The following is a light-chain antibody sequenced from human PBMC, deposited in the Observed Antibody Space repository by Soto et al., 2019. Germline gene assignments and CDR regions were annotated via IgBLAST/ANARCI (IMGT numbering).Light chain of an antibody. CDR3: QQFSRYPRT. V-gene: IGKV1-9*01. Sequence: DIQLTQSPSFLSASVGDRVTITCRASQGINNYLAWYQQKPGKAPNLLIYAASTLQSGVPSRFSGSGSGTEFTLTISSLQTEDFATYFCQQFSRYPRTLGPGTKVDIK. J-gene: IGKJ3*01. CDR1: QGINNY. CDR2: AAS.